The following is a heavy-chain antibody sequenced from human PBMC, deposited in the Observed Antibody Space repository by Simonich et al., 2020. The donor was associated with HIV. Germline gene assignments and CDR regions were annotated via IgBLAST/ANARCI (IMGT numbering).Heavy chain of an antibody. CDR3: ARGGTGINFDY. J-gene: IGHJ4*02. CDR1: GYSISSGYY. V-gene: IGHV4-38-2*01. Sequence: QVQLQESGPGLVKPSETLSLTCAVSGYSISSGYYWGWIRQPPGKGLEWIGSIYHSGSTYYNPSLKSRVTISVDTSKNQFSLKLSSVTAADTAVYYCARGGTGINFDYWGQGTLVTVSS. D-gene: IGHD1-7*01. CDR2: IYHSGST.